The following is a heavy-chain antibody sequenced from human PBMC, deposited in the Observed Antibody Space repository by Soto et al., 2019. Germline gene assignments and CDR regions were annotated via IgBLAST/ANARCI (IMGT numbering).Heavy chain of an antibody. CDR1: GYTFTSYG. V-gene: IGHV1-18*01. CDR2: ISAYNANT. D-gene: IGHD3-22*01. J-gene: IGHJ4*02. Sequence: QVQLVQSGAEVKKPGASVKVSCKSSGYTFTSYGIAWVRQAPGQGLEWMGWISAYNANTNYAQSLQGRVTMTTDTSTSKVYMELRSLRSDDTAVYYFARVVVVTIGGEFYYRGQGTRVTVSS. CDR3: ARVVVVTIGGEFYY.